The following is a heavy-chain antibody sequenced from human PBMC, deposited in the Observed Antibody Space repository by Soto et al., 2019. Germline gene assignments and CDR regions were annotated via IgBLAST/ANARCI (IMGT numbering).Heavy chain of an antibody. J-gene: IGHJ4*02. CDR3: AREPSAFISQIDH. V-gene: IGHV4-61*01. D-gene: IGHD2-21*01. CDR1: GGSVSSGSYY. CDR2: IYYSGST. Sequence: SETLSLTCTVSGGSVSSGSYYWSWIRQPPGKGLEWIGYIYYSGSTNYNPSLKSRVTISVDTSKNQFSLKLSSVTAADTAVYYCAREPSAFISQIDHWGLGTLVTVSS.